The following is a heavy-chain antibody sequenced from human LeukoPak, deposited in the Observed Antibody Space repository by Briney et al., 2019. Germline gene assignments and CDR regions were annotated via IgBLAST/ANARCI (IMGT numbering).Heavy chain of an antibody. Sequence: GGSLRLSCAASGFTFSTYSMTWVRQAPGKGLEWVSTIGPGVGTTFYADSVRGRFTISRDNSKDTVYLQMNSLRADDTAVYHCAKGSTGPDTWGQGTMVTVSS. J-gene: IGHJ3*02. V-gene: IGHV3-23*01. CDR1: GFTFSTYS. D-gene: IGHD2-8*02. CDR2: IGPGVGTT. CDR3: AKGSTGPDT.